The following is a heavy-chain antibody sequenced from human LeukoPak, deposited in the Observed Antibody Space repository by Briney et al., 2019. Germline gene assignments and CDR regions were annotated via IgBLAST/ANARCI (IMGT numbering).Heavy chain of an antibody. V-gene: IGHV4-4*07. CDR3: ARGGLRFLDDAFDI. J-gene: IGHJ3*02. CDR2: IYTSGST. CDR1: GGSISSYY. Sequence: TSETLSLTCTVSGGSISSYYWSWIRQPAGKGLEWIGRIYTSGSTNYNPSLKSRVTMSVDTSKNQFSLKLSSVTAADTAVYYCARGGLRFLDDAFDIWGQGTMVTVSS. D-gene: IGHD3-3*01.